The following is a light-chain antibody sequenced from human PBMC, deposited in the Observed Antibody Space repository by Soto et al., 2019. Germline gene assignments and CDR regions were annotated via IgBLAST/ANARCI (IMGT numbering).Light chain of an antibody. CDR2: EVT. CDR3: KSRTTRNTLV. J-gene: IGLJ3*02. Sequence: QSVLTHPESVSGSPGQSITISCTGTSSDDGGYNYVSWYQQHPGKAPKLIIYEVTHRPSGVSSRFYGSRSGNTASLTISGLQAEDEAHYYCKSRTTRNTLVFGGGTK. CDR1: SSDDGGYNY. V-gene: IGLV2-14*01.